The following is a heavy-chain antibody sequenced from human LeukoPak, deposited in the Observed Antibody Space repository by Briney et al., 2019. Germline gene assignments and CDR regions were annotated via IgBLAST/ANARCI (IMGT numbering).Heavy chain of an antibody. V-gene: IGHV4-59*01. CDR2: IYYSGST. Sequence: SETLSLTCTVSGGSISNYYWSWIRQPPGKGLEYIGCIYYSGSTNYYPSLKSRVAISLDTSKSQFSLTLSSVSAADTAVYYCAGTVSMAREDSMGQYYYYYMDVWGKGTTITVSS. D-gene: IGHD3-10*01. CDR1: GGSISNYY. CDR3: AGTVSMAREDSMGQYYYYYMDV. J-gene: IGHJ6*03.